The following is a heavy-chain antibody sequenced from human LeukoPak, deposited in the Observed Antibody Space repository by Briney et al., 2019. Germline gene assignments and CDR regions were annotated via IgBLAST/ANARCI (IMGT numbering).Heavy chain of an antibody. J-gene: IGHJ4*02. V-gene: IGHV4-4*07. CDR1: GGSISSDY. D-gene: IGHD3-10*01. CDR2: IYTSGST. Sequence: SETLSLTCTVSGGSISSDYWSWIRQPDGKGLEWIGRIYTSGSTNYNPSLKSRVSMSVDTSTNQFSLKLSSVTAADTAVYYCAKDLRSTLWLPYWGQGTLVTVSS. CDR3: AKDLRSTLWLPY.